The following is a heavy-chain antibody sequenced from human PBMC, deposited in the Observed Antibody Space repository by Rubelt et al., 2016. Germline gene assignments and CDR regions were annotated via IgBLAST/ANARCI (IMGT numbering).Heavy chain of an antibody. CDR3: ARSPRYDFEDNWFDP. J-gene: IGHJ5*02. Sequence: QVQLVQSGAEVKKPGASVKVSCKASGYTFTSYYMHWVRQAPGPGLEWMGIINPSGGSTSYAQKFQGRVTMTRDTATSTVYMELSSLRPEDTAVYYCARSPRYDFEDNWFDPWGQGTLVTVSS. V-gene: IGHV1-46*01. D-gene: IGHD3-3*01. CDR2: INPSGGST. CDR1: GYTFTSYY.